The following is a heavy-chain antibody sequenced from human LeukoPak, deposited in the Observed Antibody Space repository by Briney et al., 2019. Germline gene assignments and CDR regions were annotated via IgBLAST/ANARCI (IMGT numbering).Heavy chain of an antibody. CDR3: ARDWPTVIPDF. CDR2: IRADNGDT. J-gene: IGHJ1*01. D-gene: IGHD4-11*01. Sequence: ASVRVSCKTSGYKFLSHGISWVRQAPGQGLEWLGWIRADNGDTRFAQKFQGRFTMTTDTSTSTAHMELRSLRSDDTAVYYCARDWPTVIPDFWGQGTLVTVSS. V-gene: IGHV1-18*04. CDR1: GYKFLSHG.